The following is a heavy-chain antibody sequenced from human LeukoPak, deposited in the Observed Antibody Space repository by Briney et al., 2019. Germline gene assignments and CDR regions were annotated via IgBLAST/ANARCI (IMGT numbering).Heavy chain of an antibody. CDR1: GFTFDSYA. Sequence: GGSLRLSCAASGFTFDSYAMSWVRQAPGKGLEWVSVISGSGDSTYYADFVKGRFTISRDNSKNTLFLQMNSLRAEDTAVYFCAKSASTNYRGYFDSWGQGTLVTVSS. V-gene: IGHV3-23*01. D-gene: IGHD1-26*01. CDR3: AKSASTNYRGYFDS. CDR2: ISGSGDST. J-gene: IGHJ4*02.